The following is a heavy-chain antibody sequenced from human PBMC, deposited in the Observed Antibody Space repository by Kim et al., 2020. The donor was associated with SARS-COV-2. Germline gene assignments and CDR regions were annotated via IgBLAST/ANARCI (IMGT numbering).Heavy chain of an antibody. D-gene: IGHD6-19*01. CDR2: IYYSGST. J-gene: IGHJ6*02. Sequence: SETLSLTCTVSGGSISSYYWSWIRQPPGKGLEWIGYIYYSGSTNYNPSLKSRVTISVDTSKNQFSLKLSSVTAADTAVYYCARSSGWYRRYYYGMDVWGQGTTVTVSS. CDR1: GGSISSYY. V-gene: IGHV4-59*08. CDR3: ARSSGWYRRYYYGMDV.